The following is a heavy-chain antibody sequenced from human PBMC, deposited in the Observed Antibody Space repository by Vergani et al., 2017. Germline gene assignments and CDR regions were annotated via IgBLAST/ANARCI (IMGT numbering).Heavy chain of an antibody. J-gene: IGHJ4*02. CDR2: SYTSGST. CDR1: GGSISSGSYY. CDR3: AEGRAGGLFDY. D-gene: IGHD6-13*01. Sequence: QVQMQESGPGLVKPSQTLSLTCTVSGGSISSGSYYWSWIRQPAGKGLEWIGRSYTSGSTNYNPSLKSRVTMSVDTSKNQFSLKLSSVTAADTAVYYCAEGRAGGLFDYWGQGTLVTVSS. V-gene: IGHV4-61*02.